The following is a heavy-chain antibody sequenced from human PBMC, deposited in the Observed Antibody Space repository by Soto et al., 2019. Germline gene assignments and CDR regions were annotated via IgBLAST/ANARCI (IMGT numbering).Heavy chain of an antibody. V-gene: IGHV3-33*01. CDR2: IWPDGNIE. CDR3: ARAGIVATTQLGWFDP. CDR1: GFKFSNYG. J-gene: IGHJ5*02. D-gene: IGHD1-26*01. Sequence: QVQLVESGGGVVQPGRSLRLSCSASGFKFSNYGFHWVRQAPGNGLEWVAAIWPDGNIEHYLDAVKGRFTISRDNSNNTLSLQMNSLSTDDTAIYYCARAGIVATTQLGWFDPWGQGTLVIVSS.